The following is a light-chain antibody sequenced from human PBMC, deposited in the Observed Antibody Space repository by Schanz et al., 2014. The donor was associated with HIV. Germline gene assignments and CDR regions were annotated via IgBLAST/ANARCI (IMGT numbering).Light chain of an antibody. V-gene: IGLV1-44*01. CDR2: ADI. Sequence: QSVLTQPPSASGTPGQRVTISCSGGSSNIGSNAVSWYQQLPGTAPKLLIQADIQRPSGVPDRFSGSKSGTSASLAISGLQSEDEGDYYCASWDDSLNGWVFGGGTKLT. CDR3: ASWDDSLNGWV. CDR1: SSNIGSNA. J-gene: IGLJ3*02.